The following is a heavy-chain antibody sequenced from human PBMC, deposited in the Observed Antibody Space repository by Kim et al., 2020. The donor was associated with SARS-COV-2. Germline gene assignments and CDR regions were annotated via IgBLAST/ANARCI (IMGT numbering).Heavy chain of an antibody. CDR1: GYRLKTYG. V-gene: IGHV1-18*01. D-gene: IGHD3-10*01. CDR2: INAHNGDT. J-gene: IGHJ3*02. CDR3: GRDLWPAFYGGALDI. Sequence: ASVKVSCKASGYRLKTYGISWVRQAPGQGLEWMGWINAHNGDTNYTQKFQDRVTMTTDTSSNTAFLDLRGLAPEDTAVYYCGRDLWPAFYGGALDIWGQGTTVTVSS.